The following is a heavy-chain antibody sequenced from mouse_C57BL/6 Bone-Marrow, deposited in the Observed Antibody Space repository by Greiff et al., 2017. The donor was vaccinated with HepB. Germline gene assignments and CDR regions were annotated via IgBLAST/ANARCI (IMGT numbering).Heavy chain of an antibody. CDR3: ARRNDYDKRAWYGD. CDR1: GYSFTSYW. V-gene: IGHV1-80*01. Sequence: QVQLQQSGAELVKPGASVKLSCKASGYSFTSYWMHWVKQRPGQGLEWIGQLYPGDGDTNYNAKFKGKATLTADKSSSTAYMQLSSLTSEDSAVYFCARRNDYDKRAWYGDWGKGMMVT. J-gene: IGHJ3*01. D-gene: IGHD2-4*01. CDR2: LYPGDGDT.